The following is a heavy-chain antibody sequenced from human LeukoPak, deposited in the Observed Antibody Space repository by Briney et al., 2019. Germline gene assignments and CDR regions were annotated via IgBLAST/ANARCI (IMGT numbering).Heavy chain of an antibody. CDR3: GRCSKDFWSGYLGYYYYYMDV. J-gene: IGHJ6*03. CDR1: GGTFTIYG. V-gene: IGHV1-69*05. D-gene: IGHD3-3*01. CDR2: IIPNFGTA. Sequence: SVKVSFKSSGGTFTIYGISWVRQAPGQGLEWMGGIIPNFGTANYAHKFQGRVTITTDESTRTAYIELRSLMTEAKAEWYCGRCSKDFWSGYLGYYYYYMDVWGKGTTVTVSS.